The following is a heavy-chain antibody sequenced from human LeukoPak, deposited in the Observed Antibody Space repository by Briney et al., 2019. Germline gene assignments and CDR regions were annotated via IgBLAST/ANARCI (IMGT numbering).Heavy chain of an antibody. CDR3: ATSVGYDSSGSPYFDY. Sequence: GRSLRLSCAASGFTFSSYGMHWVRQAPGKGLEWVAVISYDGSNRYYADSVKGRFTISRDNSKNTLYLQMNSLRAEDTAVYYCATSVGYDSSGSPYFDYWGQGTLVTVSS. CDR1: GFTFSSYG. V-gene: IGHV3-30*03. J-gene: IGHJ4*02. CDR2: ISYDGSNR. D-gene: IGHD3-22*01.